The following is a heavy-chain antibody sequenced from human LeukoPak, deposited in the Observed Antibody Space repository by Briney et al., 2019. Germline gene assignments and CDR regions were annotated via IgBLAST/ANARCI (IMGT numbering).Heavy chain of an antibody. CDR3: ARLYYDSSGHYYFDY. CDR2: IYYSGST. V-gene: IGHV4-39*01. Sequence: SETLSLTCTVSGGSISISSYYWGWIRQPPGKGLEWIGSIYYSGSTYYNPSLKSRVTISVDTPKNQFSLKLSSVTAADTAVYYCARLYYDSSGHYYFDYWGQGTLVTVSS. D-gene: IGHD3-22*01. CDR1: GGSISISSYY. J-gene: IGHJ4*02.